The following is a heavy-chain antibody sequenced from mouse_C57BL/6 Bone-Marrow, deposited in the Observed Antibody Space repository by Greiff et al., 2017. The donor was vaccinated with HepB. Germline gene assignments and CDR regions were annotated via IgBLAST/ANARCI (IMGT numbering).Heavy chain of an antibody. J-gene: IGHJ3*01. CDR3: ARWGCLWFAC. V-gene: IGHV1-53*01. Sequence: QVQLQQPGTELVKPGTSVKLSCKASGYTFTSYWMHWVKQRPGQGLEWIGKINPCNGGTNYNEKFKSKATLTVDKSSSTAYMQRSSLTSEDSAVYCGARWGCLWFACWGKGTMVTVSA. CDR2: INPCNGGT. CDR1: GYTFTSYW.